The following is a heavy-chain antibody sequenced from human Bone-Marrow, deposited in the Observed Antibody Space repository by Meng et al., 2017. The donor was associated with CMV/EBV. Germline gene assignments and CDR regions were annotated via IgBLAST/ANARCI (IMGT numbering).Heavy chain of an antibody. D-gene: IGHD2-2*01. V-gene: IGHV3-30*02. CDR2: IRYDGSNR. CDR1: GFTFRSYG. J-gene: IGHJ6*02. Sequence: GESLKISCAVSGFTFRSYGMHWFRQTPGKGLEWVAFIRYDGSNRNYGDSVKGRFTISRDNAKNTLTLQMNSLRVDDTAVYYCARNLVLPAAIQYYYHNHGMDVWGQGTTVTVSS. CDR3: ARNLVLPAAIQYYYHNHGMDV.